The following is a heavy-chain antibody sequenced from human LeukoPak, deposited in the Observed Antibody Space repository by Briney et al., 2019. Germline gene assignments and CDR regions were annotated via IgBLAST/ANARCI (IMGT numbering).Heavy chain of an antibody. CDR3: EKDGATPFYDSRAFES. V-gene: IGHV3-9*01. J-gene: IGHJ5*01. D-gene: IGHD3-22*01. CDR2: LSWHSGRV. CDR1: GFSFDDYA. Sequence: GGSLRLSCAASGFSFDDYAMHWVRQAPGQGLQWVAGLSWHSGRVGYADSVKGRFTIPRDNSKRSLYLQMHSLRVEDTAFYFCEKDGATPFYDSRAFESWGQGTLVTVSS.